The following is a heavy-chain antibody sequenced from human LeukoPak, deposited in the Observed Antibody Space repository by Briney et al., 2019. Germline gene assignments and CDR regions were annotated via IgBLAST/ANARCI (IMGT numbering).Heavy chain of an antibody. D-gene: IGHD6-13*01. Sequence: GASVKVSCKASGGTFSSYAISWVRQAPGQGLEWMGWISAYNGNTNYAQKLQGRVTMTTDTSTSTAYMELRSLRSDDTAVYYCARVLAAAGDYWGQGTLVTVSS. V-gene: IGHV1-18*01. J-gene: IGHJ4*02. CDR2: ISAYNGNT. CDR3: ARVLAAAGDY. CDR1: GGTFSSYA.